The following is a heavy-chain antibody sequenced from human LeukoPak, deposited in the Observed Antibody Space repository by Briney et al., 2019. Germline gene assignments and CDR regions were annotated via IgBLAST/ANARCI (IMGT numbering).Heavy chain of an antibody. D-gene: IGHD3-16*02. CDR1: GFTFSSYA. Sequence: GGSQRLSCAASGFTFSSYAMSWVRQAPGKGLEWVSAISGSGGSTYYADSVKGRFTISRDNSKNTLYLQMNSLRAEDTAVYYCARFILGELSPYPDYWGQGTLVTVSS. CDR3: ARFILGELSPYPDY. J-gene: IGHJ4*02. V-gene: IGHV3-23*01. CDR2: ISGSGGST.